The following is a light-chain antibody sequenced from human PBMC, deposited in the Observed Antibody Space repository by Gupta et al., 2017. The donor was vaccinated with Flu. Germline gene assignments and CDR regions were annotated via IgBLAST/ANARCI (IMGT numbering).Light chain of an antibody. J-gene: IGKJ1*01. CDR3: QRTYNSPPWT. Sequence: DRVTITCRASQNINTYLNWYQQKPGKAPNLLIHSASSLESGVPSMFSGSGSGTAFTRTISSLQPEASATYYCQRTYNSPPWTFGQGTKVEI. CDR2: SAS. CDR1: QNINTY. V-gene: IGKV1-39*01.